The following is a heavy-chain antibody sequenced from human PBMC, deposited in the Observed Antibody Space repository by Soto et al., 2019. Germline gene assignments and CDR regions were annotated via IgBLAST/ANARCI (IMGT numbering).Heavy chain of an antibody. CDR1: GFTFSSYA. Sequence: GGSLRLSCAASGFTFSSYAMSWVRQAPGKGLEWVSAISGSGGSTYYADSVKGRFTISRDNSKNTLYLQMNSLRAEDTAVYYCAKVAIEADGTFAYYGMDVWGQGTTVTVSS. J-gene: IGHJ6*02. CDR3: AKVAIEADGTFAYYGMDV. V-gene: IGHV3-23*01. D-gene: IGHD6-13*01. CDR2: ISGSGGST.